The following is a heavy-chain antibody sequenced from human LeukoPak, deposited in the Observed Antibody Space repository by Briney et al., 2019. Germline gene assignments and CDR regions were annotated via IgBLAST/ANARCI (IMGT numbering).Heavy chain of an antibody. CDR2: IYYSGST. Sequence: PSETLSLTCTVSGGSISSYYWSWIRQPPGKGLEWIGYIYYSGSTNYNPSLKSRVTISVDTSKNQFSLKLSSVTAADTAVYYCARDHRYSGYGYGGYYFDYWGQGTLVTVSS. CDR3: ARDHRYSGYGYGGYYFDY. V-gene: IGHV4-59*01. D-gene: IGHD5-12*01. CDR1: GGSISSYY. J-gene: IGHJ4*02.